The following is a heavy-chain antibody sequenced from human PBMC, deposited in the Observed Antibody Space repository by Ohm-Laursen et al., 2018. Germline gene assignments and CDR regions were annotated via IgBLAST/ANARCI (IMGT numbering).Heavy chain of an antibody. J-gene: IGHJ2*01. CDR1: GGSISRYF. V-gene: IGHV4-59*01. CDR3: ARDGLYYDSRGYTPYFDL. D-gene: IGHD3-22*01. CDR2: IHQSGST. Sequence: GTLSLTCPVSGGSISRYFWSWIRQPPGKALEWIGYIHQSGSTNYNPSLRSRVTISVDTSKNQVSLKLSSVTAADTAVYYCARDGLYYDSRGYTPYFDLWGRGTLVTVSS.